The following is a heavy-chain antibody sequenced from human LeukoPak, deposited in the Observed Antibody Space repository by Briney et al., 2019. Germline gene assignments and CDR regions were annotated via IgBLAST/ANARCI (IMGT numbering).Heavy chain of an antibody. Sequence: APVKVSCKASGYTFTSYDINWVRQATGQGLEWMGWMNPNSGNTGYAQKFQGRVTMTRNTSISTAYMELSSLRSEDTAVYYCARKKIVVVPAAPALYYYYGMDVWGQGTTVTVSS. J-gene: IGHJ6*02. V-gene: IGHV1-8*01. D-gene: IGHD2-2*01. CDR3: ARKKIVVVPAAPALYYYYGMDV. CDR2: MNPNSGNT. CDR1: GYTFTSYD.